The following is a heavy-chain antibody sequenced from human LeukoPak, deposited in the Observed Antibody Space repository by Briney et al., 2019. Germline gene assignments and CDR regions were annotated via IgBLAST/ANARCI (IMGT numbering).Heavy chain of an antibody. CDR3: ARAVDKYQLLLRGGYYYYYMDV. CDR2: INPSGGST. D-gene: IGHD2-2*01. CDR1: GYTFTSYY. J-gene: IGHJ6*03. Sequence: ASVKVSCKASGYTFTSYYMHWVRQAPGQGLEWMGIINPSGGSTSYAQKFQGRVTMTRDTSTSTVYMELGSLRSEDTAVYYCARAVDKYQLLLRGGYYYYYMDVWGKGTTVTISS. V-gene: IGHV1-46*01.